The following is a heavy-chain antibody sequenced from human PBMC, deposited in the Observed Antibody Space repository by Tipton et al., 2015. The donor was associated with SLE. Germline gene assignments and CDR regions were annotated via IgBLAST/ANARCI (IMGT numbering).Heavy chain of an antibody. CDR2: IDHSGST. D-gene: IGHD3-10*01. V-gene: IGHV4-34*01. CDR3: TRGALLLWFGD. Sequence: LRLSCSVSGDSLSGYYWSWIRQPPGKGLEWIGEIDHSGSTNYNPSLKSRVSMSVASSRNQFSLKLTSVTAADTAVYYCTRGALLLWFGDWGQGTRVTVSS. CDR1: GDSLSGYY. J-gene: IGHJ4*02.